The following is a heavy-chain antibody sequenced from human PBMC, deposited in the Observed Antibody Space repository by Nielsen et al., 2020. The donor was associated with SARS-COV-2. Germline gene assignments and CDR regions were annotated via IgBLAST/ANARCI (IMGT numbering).Heavy chain of an antibody. CDR1: GYSFTSYW. CDR2: IYPGDSDT. J-gene: IGHJ6*02. D-gene: IGHD3-10*01. V-gene: IGHV5-51*01. CDR3: ARLYYGSGSYGLLAYYYGMDV. Sequence: GESLKISCQGSGYSFTSYWIGWVRQLPGEGLEWMGIIYPGDSDTRYSPSFQGQVTISADKSISTAYLQWSSLKASDTAMYYCARLYYGSGSYGLLAYYYGMDVWGQGTTVTVSS.